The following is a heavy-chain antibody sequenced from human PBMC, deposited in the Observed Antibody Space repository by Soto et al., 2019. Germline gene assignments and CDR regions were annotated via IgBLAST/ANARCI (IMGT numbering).Heavy chain of an antibody. J-gene: IGHJ4*02. D-gene: IGHD5-12*01. Sequence: QVQLQESGPGLVKPSQTLSLTCTVSGGSVSSGTYYWSWIRQHPGKGLEWIGYIYYSGTTYSNPSLKSRITISVDTSKNQFSLKLRSVTAADTAMYYCAREVEDSGHDYWGQGTLFTVSS. CDR3: AREVEDSGHDY. V-gene: IGHV4-31*03. CDR1: GGSVSSGTYY. CDR2: IYYSGTT.